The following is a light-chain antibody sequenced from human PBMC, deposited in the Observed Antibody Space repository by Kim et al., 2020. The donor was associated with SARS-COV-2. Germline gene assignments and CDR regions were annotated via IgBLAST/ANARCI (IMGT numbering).Light chain of an antibody. J-gene: IGLJ2*01. CDR3: GTRDTRLSAVV. CDR1: SSNIGNNY. Sequence: GQKVTISCSGSSSNIGNNYVSWYQQLPGTAPKLLIYDNDKRPSGIPDRFSGSKSGTSATLGITGLQTGDEADYYCGTRDTRLSAVVFGGGTQLTVL. V-gene: IGLV1-51*01. CDR2: DND.